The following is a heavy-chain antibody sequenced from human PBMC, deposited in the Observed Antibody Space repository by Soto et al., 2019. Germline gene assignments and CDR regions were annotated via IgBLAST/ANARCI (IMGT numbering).Heavy chain of an antibody. CDR2: VIPIIGEG. CDR1: GGTFSSQT. Sequence: QVQLVQSGAEVKEPGSSVKVSCKVSGGTFSSQTINWVRQVPGQGLEWMGSVIPIIGEGKYAQSFLGRVTITADRSTSRADRERSSLRSEDTAVYYCARPAVNDLDADSSAFDIWGQGTMVTVSS. V-gene: IGHV1-69*02. D-gene: IGHD1-1*01. J-gene: IGHJ3*02. CDR3: ARPAVNDLDADSSAFDI.